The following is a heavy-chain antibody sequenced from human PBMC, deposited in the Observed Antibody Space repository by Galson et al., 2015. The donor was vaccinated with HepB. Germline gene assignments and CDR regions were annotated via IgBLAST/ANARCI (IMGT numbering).Heavy chain of an antibody. V-gene: IGHV4-31*11. CDR2: IHYSGST. CDR3: ARGRSLCFSTSCSYYFDY. J-gene: IGHJ4*02. CDR1: GASISSSGYY. Sequence: TLSLTCAVSGASISSSGYYWSWIRQHPGKGLEWIGYIHYSGSTYYNPSLKSRFTISGDTSKNQFSLKLSSVTDADTAVYYCARGRSLCFSTSCSYYFDYWGLGTLVTVSS. D-gene: IGHD2-2*01.